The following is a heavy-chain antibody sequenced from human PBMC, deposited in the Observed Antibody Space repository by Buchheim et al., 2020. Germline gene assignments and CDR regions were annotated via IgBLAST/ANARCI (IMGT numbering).Heavy chain of an antibody. CDR2: ISSSGSTI. CDR1: GSTFSSYE. J-gene: IGHJ5*02. D-gene: IGHD6-19*01. V-gene: IGHV3-48*03. CDR3: AREQVAVAGTGYWFDP. Sequence: EVPLVESGGGLVQPGGSLRLSCAASGSTFSSYEMNWVRQAPGKGLEWVSYISSSGSTIYYADSVKGRFTISRDNAKNSLYLQMNSLRAEDTAVYYCAREQVAVAGTGYWFDPWGQGTL.